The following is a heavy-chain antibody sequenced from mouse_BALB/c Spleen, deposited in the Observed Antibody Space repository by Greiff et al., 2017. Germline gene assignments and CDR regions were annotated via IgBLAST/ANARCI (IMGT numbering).Heavy chain of an antibody. CDR3: ARRGGNYDAMDY. J-gene: IGHJ4*01. Sequence: EVKVEESGPSLVKPSQTLSLTCSVTGDSITSGYWNWIRKFPGNKLEYMGYISYSGSTYYNPSLKSRISITRDTSKNQYYLQLNSVTTEDTATYYCARRGGNYDAMDYWGQGTSVTVSS. CDR1: GDSITSGY. D-gene: IGHD2-1*01. CDR2: ISYSGST. V-gene: IGHV3-8*02.